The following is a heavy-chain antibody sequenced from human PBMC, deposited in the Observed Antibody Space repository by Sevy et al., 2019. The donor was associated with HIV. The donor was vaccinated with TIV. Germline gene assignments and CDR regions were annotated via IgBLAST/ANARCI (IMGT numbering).Heavy chain of an antibody. CDR3: AKDEDIVVVVAAMVPLDY. CDR1: GFTFSSYA. CDR2: ISGSGGST. J-gene: IGHJ4*02. Sequence: GGSLRLSCAASGFTFSSYAMSWVRQAPGKGLEWVSAISGSGGSTYYADSVKGRFTISRDNSKNTLYLQMNSLRAEDTAVYYCAKDEDIVVVVAAMVPLDYWGQRTLVTVSS. D-gene: IGHD2-15*01. V-gene: IGHV3-23*01.